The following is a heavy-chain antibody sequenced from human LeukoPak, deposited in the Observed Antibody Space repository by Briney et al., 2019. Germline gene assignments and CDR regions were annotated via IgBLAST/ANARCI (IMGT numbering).Heavy chain of an antibody. CDR1: GFTVSGNY. Sequence: RGSLRLSCAASGFTVSGNYMRWVRLAPGKGLEWISTIYRSGATYYTDSVKGRFTISRDNSKDTLYLQMNSLRVDDTAVYYCVRGDQAFFAYWGQGTLVTVSS. V-gene: IGHV3-53*01. CDR2: IYRSGAT. D-gene: IGHD2-2*01. CDR3: VRGDQAFFAY. J-gene: IGHJ4*02.